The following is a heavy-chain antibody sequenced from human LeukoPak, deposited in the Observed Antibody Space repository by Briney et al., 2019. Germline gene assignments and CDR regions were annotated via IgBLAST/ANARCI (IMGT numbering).Heavy chain of an antibody. D-gene: IGHD1-26*01. CDR2: IIPIFGRA. V-gene: IGHV1-69*05. CDR3: ARVFARSGEISGSYFYY. Sequence: SVKVSCKASGGTFSSYAINWVRQAPGQGPEWMGGIIPIFGRANYAQRFQGRVTMTTDESTSTAYMELSSLRSEDTAVYYCARVFARSGEISGSYFYYWGQGTLVTVSS. J-gene: IGHJ4*02. CDR1: GGTFSSYA.